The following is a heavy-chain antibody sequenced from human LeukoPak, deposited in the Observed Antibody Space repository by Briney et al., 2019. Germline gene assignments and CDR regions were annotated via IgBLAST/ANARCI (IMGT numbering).Heavy chain of an antibody. Sequence: SETLSLTCTVSGGSLSSYYWSWIRQPAGKGLEWIGRIYTSGSTNYNPSLKSRVTMSVDTSKNQFSLKLSSVTAADTAVYYCARDLYYYGSGSSNWFDPWGQGTLVTVSS. V-gene: IGHV4-4*07. J-gene: IGHJ5*02. CDR3: ARDLYYYGSGSSNWFDP. CDR2: IYTSGST. CDR1: GGSLSSYY. D-gene: IGHD3-10*01.